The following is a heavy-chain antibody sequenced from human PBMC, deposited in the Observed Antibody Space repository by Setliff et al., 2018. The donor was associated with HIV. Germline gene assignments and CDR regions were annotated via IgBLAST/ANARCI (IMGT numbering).Heavy chain of an antibody. Sequence: PSETLSLTCTVYGGFIKNSNYYWGWIRQPPGKGLEWIGSIYHSGRTYYNPSLKSRVTISVDTSKNQFSLKLTSVTAADTAVYYCARVARVHPFDPWGQGTLVTVSS. J-gene: IGHJ5*02. V-gene: IGHV4-39*07. CDR2: IYHSGRT. CDR3: ARVARVHPFDP. CDR1: GGFIKNSNYY.